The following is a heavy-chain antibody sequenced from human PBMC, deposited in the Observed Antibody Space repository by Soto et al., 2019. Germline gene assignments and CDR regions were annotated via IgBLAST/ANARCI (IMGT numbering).Heavy chain of an antibody. D-gene: IGHD3-22*01. Sequence: EVQLLESGGGLVQPGGSLRLSCAASGLTFSSYAMSWVRQAPGKGLEWVSGISGSGISTYYADSVKGRFTISRDNSKNTLYLQMNSLRVEDTAVYYCAKNSESSAYSSFDYWGQGTLVTVSS. CDR1: GLTFSSYA. CDR3: AKNSESSAYSSFDY. J-gene: IGHJ4*02. V-gene: IGHV3-23*01. CDR2: ISGSGIST.